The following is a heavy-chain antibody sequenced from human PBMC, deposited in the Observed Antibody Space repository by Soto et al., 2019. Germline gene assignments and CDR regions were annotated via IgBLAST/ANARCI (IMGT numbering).Heavy chain of an antibody. CDR1: GGSFSGYY. D-gene: IGHD2-15*01. V-gene: IGHV4-34*01. CDR2: INHSGST. CDR3: ARRQGGYCSGGSCYVGAFDI. J-gene: IGHJ3*02. Sequence: QVQLQQWGAGLLKPSETLSLTCAVYGGSFSGYYWSWIRQPPGKGLEWIGEINHSGSTNYNPSLKSRVTISVATSKNQFSRKLSSGTAADTAVYYCARRQGGYCSGGSCYVGAFDIWCQGTMVTVSS.